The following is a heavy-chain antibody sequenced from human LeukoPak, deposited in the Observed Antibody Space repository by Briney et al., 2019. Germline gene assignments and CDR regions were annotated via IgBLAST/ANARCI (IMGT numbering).Heavy chain of an antibody. CDR3: AKDSASGRYDD. Sequence: GGSLRLSCAASSFIVSNKYMTWVRQAPGKGLEWVSGITSSGITYYADSVKGRFTVSRDNSKNTLYLQMNSLRAEDRAVYYCAKDSASGRYDDWGQGTLVTVSS. V-gene: IGHV3-53*01. CDR1: SFIVSNKY. J-gene: IGHJ1*01. D-gene: IGHD3-10*01. CDR2: ITSSGIT.